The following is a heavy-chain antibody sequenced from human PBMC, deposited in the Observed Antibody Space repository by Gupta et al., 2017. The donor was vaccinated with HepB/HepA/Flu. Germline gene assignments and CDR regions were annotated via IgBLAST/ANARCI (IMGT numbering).Heavy chain of an antibody. CDR2: ISSSSSTI. CDR3: ARRGLIGTYAFDI. V-gene: IGHV3-48*02. D-gene: IGHD3-16*02. J-gene: IGHJ3*02. Sequence: EVQLVESGGGLVQPGGSLRLSCAASEFTFSDYSMNWVRQSPGKGLEWVSYISSSSSTIYYADSVKGRFTISRDNAKNSLYLQMNSLRDEDTAVYFCARRGLIGTYAFDIWGQGTMGTVSS. CDR1: EFTFSDYS.